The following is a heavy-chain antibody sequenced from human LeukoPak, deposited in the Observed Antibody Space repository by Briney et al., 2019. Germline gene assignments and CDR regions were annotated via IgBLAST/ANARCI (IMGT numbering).Heavy chain of an antibody. CDR1: GGSISSGGYS. CDR2: IYHSGST. D-gene: IGHD2-15*01. V-gene: IGHV4-30-2*01. CDR3: ARDVDYFDY. Sequence: PSQTLSLTCAVSGGSISSGGYSWSWIRQPPGKGLEWIGYIYHSGSTHYNPSLKSRVTISVDRSKNQFSLKLSSVTAADTAVYYCARDVDYFDYWGQGTLVTVSS. J-gene: IGHJ4*02.